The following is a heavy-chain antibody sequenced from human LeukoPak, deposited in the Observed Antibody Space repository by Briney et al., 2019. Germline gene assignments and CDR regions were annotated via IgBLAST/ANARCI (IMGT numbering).Heavy chain of an antibody. V-gene: IGHV3-30*03. D-gene: IGHD3-22*01. J-gene: IGHJ4*02. Sequence: PGRSLRLSCAASGFTFSSYGMHWVRQAPGKGLEWVAVISYDGSNKYYADSVKGRFTISRDNSKNTLYLQMNSLRAEDTAVYYCASSLYYYDRRPFGGLRYWGQGTLVTVSS. CDR2: ISYDGSNK. CDR1: GFTFSSYG. CDR3: ASSLYYYDRRPFGGLRY.